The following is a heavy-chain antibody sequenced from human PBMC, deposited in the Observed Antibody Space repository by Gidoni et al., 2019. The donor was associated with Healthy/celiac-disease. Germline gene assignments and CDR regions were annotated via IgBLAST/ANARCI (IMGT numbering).Heavy chain of an antibody. Sequence: QLQLQESGPGRGKPSETLSLTCTVSGGSVSRSSYYWGWIRQPPGKGLEWIGSIYYSGSTYYNPSLKSRVTISVDTSKNQFSLKLSSVTAADTAVYYCARVLGERYSSSWYGGGMDVWGQGTTVTVSS. CDR1: GGSVSRSSYY. D-gene: IGHD6-13*01. V-gene: IGHV4-39*07. CDR3: ARVLGERYSSSWYGGGMDV. J-gene: IGHJ6*02. CDR2: IYYSGST.